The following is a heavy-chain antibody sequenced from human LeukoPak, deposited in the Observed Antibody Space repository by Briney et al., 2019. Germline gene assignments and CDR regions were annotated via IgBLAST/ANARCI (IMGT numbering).Heavy chain of an antibody. D-gene: IGHD3/OR15-3a*01. CDR2: IRYDGSNK. CDR1: GFTFSSNG. V-gene: IGHV3-30*02. J-gene: IGHJ4*02. CDR3: ARADGTGGPYDY. Sequence: GGSLRLSCAASGFTFSSNGMHWVRQAPGKGLEWVAFIRYDGSNKHYADSVKGRFTISRDNSKNTLYLQMNSLRAEDTAVYYCARADGTGGPYDYWGQGTLVTVSS.